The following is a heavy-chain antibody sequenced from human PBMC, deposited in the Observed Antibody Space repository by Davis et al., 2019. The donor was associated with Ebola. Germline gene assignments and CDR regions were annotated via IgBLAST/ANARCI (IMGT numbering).Heavy chain of an antibody. CDR2: IYSGGNA. Sequence: GESLKISCAASGFTVSNSYMSWVRQAPGKGLEWVSVIYSGGNAYYADSVKGRFTISRDTSRNTLFLQMNSLRAGDTAVYYCATTQCSMSTCFLGVDYWGQGTLVTVSS. CDR3: ATTQCSMSTCFLGVDY. V-gene: IGHV3-53*01. CDR1: GFTVSNSY. J-gene: IGHJ4*02. D-gene: IGHD2-2*01.